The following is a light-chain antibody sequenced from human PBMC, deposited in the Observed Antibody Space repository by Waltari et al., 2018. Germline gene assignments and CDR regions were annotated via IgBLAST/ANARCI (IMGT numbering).Light chain of an antibody. V-gene: IGKV2-28*01. Sequence: DIVMTQSPLSLPVTPGEPASISCRSSQSLLHSNGYTYLDWYLQKPGQSPQLLIYLGSPRASGVPDRFSGSGSGADFTLEISRVEAEDVGVYYCMQALQTPYTFGQGTKLEIK. CDR3: MQALQTPYT. CDR1: QSLLHSNGYTY. J-gene: IGKJ2*01. CDR2: LGS.